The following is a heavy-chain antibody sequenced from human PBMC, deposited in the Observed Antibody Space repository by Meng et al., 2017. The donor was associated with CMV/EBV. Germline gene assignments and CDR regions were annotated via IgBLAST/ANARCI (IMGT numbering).Heavy chain of an antibody. CDR1: SFRGYY. CDR3: ARGRYCSSTSCPRGYFDL. Sequence: SFRGYYWGWIRQPPGKGLEWIGEINHSGSTNYNPSLKSRVTISVDTSKNQFSLKLSSVTAADTAVYYCARGRYCSSTSCPRGYFDLWGRGTLVTVSS. D-gene: IGHD2-2*01. J-gene: IGHJ2*01. CDR2: INHSGST. V-gene: IGHV4-34*01.